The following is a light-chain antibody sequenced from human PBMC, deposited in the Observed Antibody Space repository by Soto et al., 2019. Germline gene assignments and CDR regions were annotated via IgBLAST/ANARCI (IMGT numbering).Light chain of an antibody. CDR1: SSNIGSNT. CDR3: AAWDDSLNGVV. V-gene: IGLV1-44*01. J-gene: IGLJ2*01. CDR2: SNN. Sequence: QAVVTQPPSASGTPGQRVTISCSGSSSNIGSNTVNWYQQLPGTAPKLLIYSNNQRPSGVPDRFSGSKSGTSASLAISGLQSEDEADYYCAAWDDSLNGVVLGGGIKLTVL.